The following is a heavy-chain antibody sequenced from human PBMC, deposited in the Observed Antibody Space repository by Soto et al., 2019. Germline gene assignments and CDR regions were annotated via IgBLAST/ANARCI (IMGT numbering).Heavy chain of an antibody. CDR1: GGSVSSGDYY. CDR2: IYYSGNT. V-gene: IGHV4-61*08. CDR3: ARIPVDTSMIYWLDP. J-gene: IGHJ5*02. D-gene: IGHD5-18*01. Sequence: SETLSLTCTVSGGSVSSGDYYWSWIRQPPGKGLEWIGYIYYSGNTNYNPSLKSRVIISVDTSKNLFSLKLTSVTAADTAVYYCARIPVDTSMIYWLDPWGQGTLVTVS.